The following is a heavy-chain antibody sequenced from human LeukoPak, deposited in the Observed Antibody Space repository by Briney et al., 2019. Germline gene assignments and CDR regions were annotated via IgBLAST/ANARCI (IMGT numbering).Heavy chain of an antibody. Sequence: GGSLRLSCASSGFTFSIYAMSWVRQAPVKGLEWVSGSSGSGGGTYYAGSVKGRFTLSRDNSKNTLYLQMNSLRVEDTAIYYCVKESSGGADAFDIWGQGTMVTVSS. CDR2: SSGSGGGT. CDR1: GFTFSIYA. CDR3: VKESSGGADAFDI. V-gene: IGHV3-23*01. D-gene: IGHD6-19*01. J-gene: IGHJ3*02.